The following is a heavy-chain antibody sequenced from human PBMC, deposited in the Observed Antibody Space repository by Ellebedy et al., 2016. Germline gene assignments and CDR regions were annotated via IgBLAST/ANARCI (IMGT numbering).Heavy chain of an antibody. J-gene: IGHJ6*02. CDR1: GYTFTSYD. CDR2: ISAYNGNT. D-gene: IGHD1-26*01. CDR3: ARDPTSPHYYYGMDV. Sequence: ASVKVSXXASGYTFTSYDINWVRQAPGQGLEWMGWISAYNGNTNYAQKLQGRVTMTTDTSTSTAYMELRSLRSDDTAVYYCARDPTSPHYYYGMDVWGQGTTVTVSS. V-gene: IGHV1-18*01.